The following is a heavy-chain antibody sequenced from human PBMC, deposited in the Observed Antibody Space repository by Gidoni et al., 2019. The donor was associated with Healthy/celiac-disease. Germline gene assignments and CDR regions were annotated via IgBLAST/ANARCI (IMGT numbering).Heavy chain of an antibody. Sequence: QVQLVESGGGVVKPGRSLRLSCSASVFTFSSYAMNWVRQAPGKGLEWVAVISYDGSNKYYADSVKGRFNISRDNSKNTLYLQMNSLRAEDTAVYYCARALTFGGVIANEYWGQGTLVTVSS. CDR3: ARALTFGGVIANEY. D-gene: IGHD3-16*02. CDR2: ISYDGSNK. CDR1: VFTFSSYA. V-gene: IGHV3-30-3*01. J-gene: IGHJ4*02.